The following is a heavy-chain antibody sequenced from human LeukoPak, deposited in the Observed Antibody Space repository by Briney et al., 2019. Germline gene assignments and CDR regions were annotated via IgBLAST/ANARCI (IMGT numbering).Heavy chain of an antibody. V-gene: IGHV1-2*02. CDR3: ARPFSSNTSRPTDY. CDR2: INPNSGGT. J-gene: IGHJ4*02. D-gene: IGHD6-13*01. CDR1: GYTFTGYY. Sequence: ASVKVSCKASGYTFTGYYMHWVRQAPGQGLEWMGWINPNSGGTNYAQKFQGRVTMTRDTSISTAYMELSRLRSDDTAVYYCARPFSSNTSRPTDYWGQGTLVTVSS.